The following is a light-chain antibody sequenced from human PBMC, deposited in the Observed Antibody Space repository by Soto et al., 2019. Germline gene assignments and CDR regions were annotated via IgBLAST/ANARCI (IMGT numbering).Light chain of an antibody. V-gene: IGKV3-20*01. J-gene: IGKJ5*01. CDR3: QQYGSSPPSST. CDR1: QSVISY. Sequence: EIVLTQSPATLSLAPGERATLSCRASQSVISYLAWYQQKPGQAPRLLIYGASSRATGIPDRFSGRGSGTDFTLTISRLEPEDFAVYYCQQYGSSPPSSTFGQGTRLEIK. CDR2: GAS.